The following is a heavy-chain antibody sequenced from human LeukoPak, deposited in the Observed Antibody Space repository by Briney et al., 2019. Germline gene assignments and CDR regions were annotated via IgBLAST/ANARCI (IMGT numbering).Heavy chain of an antibody. V-gene: IGHV3-23*01. Sequence: GGSLRLSCAASGFTFSSYAMSWVRQAPGKGLEWVPAISGSGGSTYYADSVKGRFTISRDNSKNTLYLQMNSLGVDDTAVYFCSADPGDYWGQGTLVSVSS. CDR1: GFTFSSYA. D-gene: IGHD7-27*01. J-gene: IGHJ4*02. CDR3: SADPGDY. CDR2: ISGSGGST.